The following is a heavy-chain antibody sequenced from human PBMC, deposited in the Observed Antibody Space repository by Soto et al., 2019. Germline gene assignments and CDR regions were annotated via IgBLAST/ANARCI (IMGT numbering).Heavy chain of an antibody. V-gene: IGHV1-18*01. CDR3: ATASDSSGYNIGY. J-gene: IGHJ4*02. CDR1: GYTFTSYG. CDR2: ISAYDGNT. D-gene: IGHD3-22*01. Sequence: GASVKVSCKASGYTFTSYGISWVRQAPGQGLEWMGWISAYDGNTNYAQKLQGRVTMTTDTSTDTAYMELSSLRSEDTAVYYCATASDSSGYNIGYWGQGTLVTVSS.